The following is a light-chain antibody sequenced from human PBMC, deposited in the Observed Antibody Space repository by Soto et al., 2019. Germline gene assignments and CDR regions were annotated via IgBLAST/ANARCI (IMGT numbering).Light chain of an antibody. CDR1: SSDVGGYNY. Sequence: QSVLTQPASVPGSPGQSITISCTGTSSDVGGYNYVSWYQQHPGKAPKLMIYDVSNRPSGVSNRFSGSKSGNTASLTISGLQAEDEADYYCSSYTSSILFGGGTKLTVL. CDR2: DVS. V-gene: IGLV2-14*01. CDR3: SSYTSSIL. J-gene: IGLJ2*01.